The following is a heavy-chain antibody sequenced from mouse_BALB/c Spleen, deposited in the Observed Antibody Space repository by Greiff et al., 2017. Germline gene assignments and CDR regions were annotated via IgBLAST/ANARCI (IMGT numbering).Heavy chain of an antibody. D-gene: IGHD1-1*01. CDR2: ISSGGST. V-gene: IGHV5-6-5*01. Sequence: EVQRVESGGGLVKPGGSLKLSCAASGFTFSSYAMSWVRQTPEKRLEWVASISSGGSTYYPDSVKGRFTISRDNARNILYLQMSSLRSEDTAMYYCARGITYFDVWGAGTTVTVSS. CDR3: ARGITYFDV. CDR1: GFTFSSYA. J-gene: IGHJ1*01.